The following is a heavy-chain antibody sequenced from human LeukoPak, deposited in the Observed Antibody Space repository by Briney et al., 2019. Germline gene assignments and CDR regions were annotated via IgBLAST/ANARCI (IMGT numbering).Heavy chain of an antibody. CDR3: AQGYLSGWYPH. D-gene: IGHD6-19*01. Sequence: GGSLRLSCTVSGFSVSSSGMSWVRQAPGKGLELISAISVDGETALYADSVKGRFIISRDNSKNTLYLQMNSLRAEDTAVYYCAQGYLSGWYPHWGQGSLVSVSS. V-gene: IGHV3-23*01. CDR2: ISVDGETA. CDR1: GFSVSSSG. J-gene: IGHJ4*02.